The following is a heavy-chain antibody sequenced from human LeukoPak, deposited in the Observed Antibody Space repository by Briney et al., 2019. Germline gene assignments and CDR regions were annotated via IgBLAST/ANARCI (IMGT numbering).Heavy chain of an antibody. Sequence: AETLSLTCSVSGPSISGYYWTWLRQPAGRGLEWIGRIYTTGSTKYNPSLKSRVIMSVDASKNQFSLKLTSETAADTAVYYCAKGAGHPWFDLWGQGILVTVSS. J-gene: IGHJ5*02. D-gene: IGHD6-19*01. CDR2: IYTTGST. CDR3: AKGAGHPWFDL. CDR1: GPSISGYY. V-gene: IGHV4-4*07.